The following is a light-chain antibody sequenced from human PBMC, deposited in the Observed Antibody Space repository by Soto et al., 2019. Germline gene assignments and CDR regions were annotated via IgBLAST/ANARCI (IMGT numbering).Light chain of an antibody. CDR3: QQYNNWPLT. Sequence: ETVMTQSPATLSVSPGERATLSCRAGQSISNNLAWYQQNPGQAPRLLIYGATTRATGITSRFSGSGSGTEFTLTTSILQSEDFAVYYCQQYNNWPLTFGGGTKVGIK. CDR1: QSISNN. J-gene: IGKJ4*01. CDR2: GAT. V-gene: IGKV3-15*01.